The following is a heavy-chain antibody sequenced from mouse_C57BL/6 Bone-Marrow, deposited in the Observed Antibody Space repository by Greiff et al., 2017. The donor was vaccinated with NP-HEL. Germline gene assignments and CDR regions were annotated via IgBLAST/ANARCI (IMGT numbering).Heavy chain of an antibody. CDR2: ISSGGSYT. CDR3: ARHGGGSDSPYFDN. CDR1: GFTFSSYG. D-gene: IGHD3-2*02. J-gene: IGHJ2*01. Sequence: EVKLVESGGDLVKPGGSLKLSCAASGFTFSSYGMSWVRQTPDKRLEWVATISSGGSYTYYPDSVKGRFTISRDNAKNTLYLQMSSLKSEDTAMYYCARHGGGSDSPYFDNWGQGTTLTVSS. V-gene: IGHV5-6*01.